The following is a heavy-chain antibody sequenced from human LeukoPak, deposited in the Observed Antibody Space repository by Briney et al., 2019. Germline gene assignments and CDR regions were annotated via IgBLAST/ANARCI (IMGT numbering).Heavy chain of an antibody. CDR3: ARGAAMIVVGGAFDI. CDR2: IYYSGST. D-gene: IGHD3-22*01. V-gene: IGHV4-59*01. CDR1: GGSISSYY. Sequence: SETLSLTCTVSGGSISSYYWSWIRQPPGKGLEWIGYIYYSGSTNYNPSLKSRVTISVDTSKNQFSLKLSSVTAADSAVYYCARGAAMIVVGGAFDIWGQGTMVTVSS. J-gene: IGHJ3*02.